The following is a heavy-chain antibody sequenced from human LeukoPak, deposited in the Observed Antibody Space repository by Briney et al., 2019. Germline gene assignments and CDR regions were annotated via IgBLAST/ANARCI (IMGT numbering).Heavy chain of an antibody. J-gene: IGHJ3*01. V-gene: IGHV4-39*07. Sequence: SETLSLTCTVSGGSISSNSYYWGWIRQPPGKGLEWIGSTHYSGATYYNPSLKSRVTVSGDTSKNQFSLKLSSVTAADTALYYCASSLSSTTYAFDVWGQGTMVTVSS. CDR3: ASSLSSTTYAFDV. CDR1: GGSISSNSYY. D-gene: IGHD6-13*01. CDR2: THYSGAT.